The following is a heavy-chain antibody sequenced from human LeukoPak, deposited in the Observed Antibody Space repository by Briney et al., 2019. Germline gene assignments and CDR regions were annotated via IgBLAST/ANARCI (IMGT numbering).Heavy chain of an antibody. V-gene: IGHV4-59*01. CDR1: GGSISTYY. D-gene: IGHD6-19*01. CDR3: ARDDGSGRPWNFDL. CDR2: IYYSGST. Sequence: KPSETLSLTCTVSGGSISTYYWSWIRQPPGKGLEWIGYIYYSGSTNYNPSLKSRVTISVDTSKNQFSLKLTSVTAADTAVYYCARDDGSGRPWNFDLWGRGTLVTVSS. J-gene: IGHJ2*01.